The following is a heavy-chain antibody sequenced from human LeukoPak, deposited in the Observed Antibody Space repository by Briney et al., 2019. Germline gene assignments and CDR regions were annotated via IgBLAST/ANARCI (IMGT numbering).Heavy chain of an antibody. Sequence: GRSLRLSCAASGFTFDDYAMHWVRQAPGKGLEWVSGISWNSGNIGYADSVKGRFTISRDNAKNSLYLQMNSLRAEDTALYYCAKDLKSWYHYYAMDVWGQGTRSPSP. V-gene: IGHV3-9*01. D-gene: IGHD6-13*01. CDR3: AKDLKSWYHYYAMDV. J-gene: IGHJ6*02. CDR1: GFTFDDYA. CDR2: ISWNSGNI.